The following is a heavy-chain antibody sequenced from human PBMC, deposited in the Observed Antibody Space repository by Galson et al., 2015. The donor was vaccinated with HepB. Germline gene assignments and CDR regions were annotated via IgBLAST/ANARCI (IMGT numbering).Heavy chain of an antibody. Sequence: SVKVSCKASGYTFTSYAMHWVRRAPGQRLEWMGWINAGNGNTKYSQKFQGRVTITRDTSASTAYMELSSLRSEDTAVYYCARDRSIVGATPHPTPGAFDIWGQGTMVTVSS. CDR1: GYTFTSYA. CDR2: INAGNGNT. CDR3: ARDRSIVGATPHPTPGAFDI. J-gene: IGHJ3*02. D-gene: IGHD1-26*01. V-gene: IGHV1-3*01.